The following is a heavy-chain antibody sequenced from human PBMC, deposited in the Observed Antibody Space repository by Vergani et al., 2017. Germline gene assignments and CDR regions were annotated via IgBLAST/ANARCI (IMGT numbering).Heavy chain of an antibody. Sequence: EVQLLASGGDMVQPGGSLRLSCEASGFTFSSYWMSWVRQAPGKGLELVANIKQDGSEKYYVYSVKGRFTISRDNAKNSLYLQMNSLRAEDTAVYYCARGRMTRNYWGQGTLVTVSS. CDR2: IKQDGSEK. V-gene: IGHV3-7*01. D-gene: IGHD2-21*02. J-gene: IGHJ4*02. CDR3: ARGRMTRNY. CDR1: GFTFSSYW.